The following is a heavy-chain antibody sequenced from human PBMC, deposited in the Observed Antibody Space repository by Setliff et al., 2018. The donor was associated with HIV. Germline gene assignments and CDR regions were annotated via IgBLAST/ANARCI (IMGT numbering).Heavy chain of an antibody. Sequence: SETLSLTCTVSGYSISSGYYWGWIRQPPGKGLEWIGYIYYSGTTKYNPSLKSRVTISVDTSKNQFSLKLSSVTAADTSVYYCASEAWTSYRSSSGYYYYYMDVWGKGTTVTVSS. CDR2: IYYSGTT. CDR1: GYSISSGYY. J-gene: IGHJ6*03. D-gene: IGHD6-6*01. CDR3: ASEAWTSYRSSSGYYYYYMDV. V-gene: IGHV4-38-2*02.